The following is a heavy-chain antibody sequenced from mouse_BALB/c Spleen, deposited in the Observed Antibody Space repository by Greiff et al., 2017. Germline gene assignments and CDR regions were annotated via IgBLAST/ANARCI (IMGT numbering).Heavy chain of an antibody. CDR2: IDPSDSYT. D-gene: IGHD2-2*01. CDR1: GYTFTSYW. CDR3: ARGYGYDAGSYAMDY. V-gene: IGHV1-69*02. Sequence: QGQLQQPGAELVKPGASVKLSCKASGYTFTSYWMHWVKQRPGQGLEWIGEIDPSDSYTNYNQKFKGKATLTVDKSSSTAYMQLSSLTSEDSAVYYCARGYGYDAGSYAMDYWGQGTSVTVSS. J-gene: IGHJ4*01.